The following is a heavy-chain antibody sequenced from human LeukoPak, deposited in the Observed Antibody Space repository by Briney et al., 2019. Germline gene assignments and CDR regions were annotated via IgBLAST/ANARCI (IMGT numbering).Heavy chain of an antibody. Sequence: GGSLRLSCAASGFTFSSYGMHWVRQAPGKGLEWVAVISYDGSNKYYADSVKGRFTISRDNSKNTLYLQMNSLRAEDTAVYYCARDGCIVGATFSCYYFDYWGQGTLVTVSS. J-gene: IGHJ4*02. D-gene: IGHD1-26*01. CDR1: GFTFSSYG. V-gene: IGHV3-30*03. CDR2: ISYDGSNK. CDR3: ARDGCIVGATFSCYYFDY.